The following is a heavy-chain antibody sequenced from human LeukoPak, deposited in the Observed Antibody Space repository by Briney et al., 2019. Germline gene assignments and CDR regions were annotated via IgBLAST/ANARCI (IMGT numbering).Heavy chain of an antibody. V-gene: IGHV3-23*01. CDR2: ISGSGGST. Sequence: GGSLRLSCAASGFTFSSYAMRWVRQAPGKGLEWVSAISGSGGSTYYVDSVKGRYTISRDNSKNTLYLQMNSLRAEDTAVYYCASPGGGSGSYYIPKVDYWGQGTLVTVSS. CDR1: GFTFSSYA. J-gene: IGHJ4*02. CDR3: ASPGGGSGSYYIPKVDY. D-gene: IGHD3-10*01.